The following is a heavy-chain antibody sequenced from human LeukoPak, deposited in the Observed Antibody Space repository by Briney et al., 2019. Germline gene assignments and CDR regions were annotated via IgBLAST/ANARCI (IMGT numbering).Heavy chain of an antibody. CDR3: ARGLVVPAATRYWYFDL. J-gene: IGHJ2*01. CDR1: GGSFSGYY. D-gene: IGHD2-2*01. V-gene: IGHV4-34*01. Sequence: PSETLSLTCAVYGGSFSGYYWSWIRQPPGKGLEWIGEINHSGSTNYNSSLKSRVTMSVDTSKSQFSLKLSSVTAADTAVYYCARGLVVPAATRYWYFDLWGRGTLVTVSS. CDR2: INHSGST.